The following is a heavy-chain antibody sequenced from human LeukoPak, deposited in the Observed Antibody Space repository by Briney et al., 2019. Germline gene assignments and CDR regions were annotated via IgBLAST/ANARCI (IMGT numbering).Heavy chain of an antibody. V-gene: IGHV1-69*04. D-gene: IGHD5-18*01. J-gene: IGHJ4*02. CDR1: GGTFSSYA. CDR2: IIPILGIA. Sequence: SVKVSCKASGGTFSSYAISWVRQAPGQGLEWMGRIIPILGIANYAQKFQGRVTITADESTSTAYMELSSLRSEDTAVYYCARDRGYSYGFDYWGQGTLVTVSS. CDR3: ARDRGYSYGFDY.